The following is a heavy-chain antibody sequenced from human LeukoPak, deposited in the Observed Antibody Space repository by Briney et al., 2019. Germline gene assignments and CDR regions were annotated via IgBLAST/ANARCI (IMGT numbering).Heavy chain of an antibody. V-gene: IGHV4-34*01. D-gene: IGHD6-13*01. CDR2: INHSGST. CDR1: GESFSGYY. CDR3: ARGRRIAAAGTPYNWFDP. Sequence: PSETLSLTCAVYGESFSGYYWSWIRQPPGKGLEWIGEINHSGSTNYNPSLKSRVTISVDTSKNQFSLKLSSVTAADTAVYYCARGRRIAAAGTPYNWFDPWGQGTLVTVSS. J-gene: IGHJ5*02.